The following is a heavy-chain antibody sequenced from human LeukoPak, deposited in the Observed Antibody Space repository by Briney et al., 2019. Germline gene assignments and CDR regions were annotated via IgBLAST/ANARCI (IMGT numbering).Heavy chain of an antibody. J-gene: IGHJ4*02. V-gene: IGHV3-11*01. CDR2: ISSSGGTI. CDR3: ARDSYDYVWGSYRSSYFDS. CDR1: GFTFTDYY. D-gene: IGHD3-16*02. Sequence: GGSLRLSCAASGFTFTDYYMSWIRQAPGKGLEWISYISSSGGTIYYADSVKGRFTISRDNARKSLFLQMNTLRAEDTAVYYCARDSYDYVWGSYRSSYFDSWGQGTLVTVSS.